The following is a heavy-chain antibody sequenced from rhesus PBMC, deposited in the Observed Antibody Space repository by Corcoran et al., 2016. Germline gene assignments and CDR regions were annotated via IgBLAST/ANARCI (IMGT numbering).Heavy chain of an antibody. J-gene: IGHJ4*01. V-gene: IGHV4S9*01. Sequence: QVQLQESGPGLVKPSETLSLTCAVSGGSISASYYWNWIRQPPGKGLEWIGNIYGNSASTYDNPSLKRLVTSSKDTSKNQFVLELSSVTAEDTAVYYCARSPYYNFWSGYNFDYWGQGVLVTVSS. CDR3: ARSPYYNFWSGYNFDY. CDR2: IYGNSAST. CDR1: GGSISASYY. D-gene: IGHD3-3*01.